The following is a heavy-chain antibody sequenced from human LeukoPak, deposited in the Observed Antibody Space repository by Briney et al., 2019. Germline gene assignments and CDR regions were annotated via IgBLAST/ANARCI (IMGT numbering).Heavy chain of an antibody. CDR1: GGSISNYY. Sequence: PSETQSLTCTVSGGSISNYYWNWIRQPPGKGLECIGYIYYSGTTNYNPSLKSRVTISVDTSRNQFSLKLNSVTAADTAVYYCAKSNGYGLVDIWGQGTMVTVSS. CDR3: AKSNGYGLVDI. CDR2: IYYSGTT. J-gene: IGHJ3*02. V-gene: IGHV4-59*12. D-gene: IGHD3-10*01.